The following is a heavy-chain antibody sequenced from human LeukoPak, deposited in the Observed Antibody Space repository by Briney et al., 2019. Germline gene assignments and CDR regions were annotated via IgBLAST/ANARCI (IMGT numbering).Heavy chain of an antibody. CDR1: GLTFSSYV. CDR3: AKRGCGTNGCPYYFDY. D-gene: IGHD2-8*01. CDR2: ISYGAELT. V-gene: IGHV3-23*01. Sequence: GGSLRLSCAASGLTFSSYVMNWVRQAPGKGLEWVAGISYGAELTDYGGSVKGRFTICRVTINKILYLQMHSLRADDTAVDYCAKRGCGTNGCPYYFDYWGQGTLVTVSS. J-gene: IGHJ4*02.